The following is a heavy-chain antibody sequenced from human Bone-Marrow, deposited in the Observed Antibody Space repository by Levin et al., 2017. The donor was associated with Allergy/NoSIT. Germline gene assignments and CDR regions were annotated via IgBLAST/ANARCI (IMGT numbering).Heavy chain of an antibody. V-gene: IGHV4-30-2*01. J-gene: IGHJ6*02. Sequence: SETLSLTCAVSGGSLKSGPYSWSWIRQPPGKGLEWIGYIYHSGSTYYNPSLKSRVTISVDRSKNQFSLKLTSVTAADTAVYYCARDRPGDFCGMDVWGQGTTVTVSS. CDR1: GGSLKSGPYS. CDR2: IYHSGST. CDR3: ARDRPGDFCGMDV.